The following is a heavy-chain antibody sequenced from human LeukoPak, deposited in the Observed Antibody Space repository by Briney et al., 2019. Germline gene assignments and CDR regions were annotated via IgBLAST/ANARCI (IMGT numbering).Heavy chain of an antibody. CDR1: GGSITSDNW. CDR2: IYHSGST. V-gene: IGHV4-4*02. J-gene: IGHJ6*02. CDR3: ARDRDGMGV. Sequence: SETLPLTCAVSGGSITSDNWWTWVRQPPGKGLEWIGAIYHSGSTDYNPSLKSRVTISVDKSKNQFSLKLSSVTAADTAVYFCARDRDGMGVWGQGTTVTVSS.